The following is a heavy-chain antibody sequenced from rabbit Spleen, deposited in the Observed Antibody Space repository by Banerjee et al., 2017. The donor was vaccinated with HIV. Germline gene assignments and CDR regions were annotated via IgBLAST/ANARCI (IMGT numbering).Heavy chain of an antibody. V-gene: IGHV1S45*01. CDR2: IYDGDGST. CDR3: ARDAGRGDYIDGVFNL. J-gene: IGHJ4*01. D-gene: IGHD8-1*01. CDR1: GFSFSTMYN. Sequence: QEQLVESGGGLVKPGASLTLTCTASGFSFSTMYNMCWVRQAPGKGPEWIACIYDGDGSTYYASWAKGRFTVSKTSSTTVTLQMTGLTAADTATYFCARDAGRGDYIDGVFNLWGPGTLVT.